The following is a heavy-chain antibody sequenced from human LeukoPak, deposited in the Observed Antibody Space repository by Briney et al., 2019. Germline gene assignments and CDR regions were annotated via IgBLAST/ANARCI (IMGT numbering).Heavy chain of an antibody. D-gene: IGHD5-18*01. CDR2: MNPNSGNT. CDR1: GYTFTSYD. V-gene: IGHV1-8*01. Sequence: GASVKVSCKASGYTFTSYDINWVRQATGQGLEWMGWMNPNSGNTGYAQKFQGRVTMTRNTSISTAYMELSSLRSEDTAVYHCARGLARTSMVTRGGVRFDYWGQGTLVTVSS. CDR3: ARGLARTSMVTRGGVRFDY. J-gene: IGHJ4*02.